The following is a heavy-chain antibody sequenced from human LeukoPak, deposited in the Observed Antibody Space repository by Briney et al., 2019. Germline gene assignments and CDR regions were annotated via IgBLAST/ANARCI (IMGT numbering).Heavy chain of an antibody. CDR2: INHSGST. J-gene: IGHJ4*02. D-gene: IGHD6-19*01. Sequence: PSETLSLTCAVYGGSFSGYYWSWIRQPPGKGLEWIGEINHSGSTNYNPSLKSRVTISVDTSKNQFSLKLSSVTAADTAVYYCAREKGWPYYFDYWGPGTLVTVSS. V-gene: IGHV4-34*01. CDR1: GGSFSGYY. CDR3: AREKGWPYYFDY.